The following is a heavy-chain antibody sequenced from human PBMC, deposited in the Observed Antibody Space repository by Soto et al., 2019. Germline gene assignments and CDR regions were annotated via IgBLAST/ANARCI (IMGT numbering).Heavy chain of an antibody. V-gene: IGHV4-38-2*02. Sequence: SETLSLTCAVSGYSISSGYYWGWIRQPPGEGLEWIGSIYHSGSTYYNPSLKSRVTISVDTSKNQFSLKLSSVTAADTAVYYCARDSSGWYGGYYFDYWGQGTLVTVSS. CDR3: ARDSSGWYGGYYFDY. CDR1: GYSISSGYY. J-gene: IGHJ4*02. D-gene: IGHD6-19*01. CDR2: IYHSGST.